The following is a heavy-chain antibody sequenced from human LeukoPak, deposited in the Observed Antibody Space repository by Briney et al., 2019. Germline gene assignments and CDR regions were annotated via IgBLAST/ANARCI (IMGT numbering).Heavy chain of an antibody. J-gene: IGHJ3*01. CDR1: GGRFKSYG. Sequence: SVKVSCKTTGGRFKSYGFSWVRQAPGQGLEWMGGIIPVFDRPNYAQKFEGRVTITADKSTNTTCMEISRLTSDDTAVYYCARDAQWELRAFDVWGRGTMVIVSS. V-gene: IGHV1-69*06. CDR2: IIPVFDRP. D-gene: IGHD1-7*01. CDR3: ARDAQWELRAFDV.